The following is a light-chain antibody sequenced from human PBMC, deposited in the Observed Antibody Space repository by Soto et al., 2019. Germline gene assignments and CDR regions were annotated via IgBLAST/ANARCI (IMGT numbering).Light chain of an antibody. J-gene: IGLJ1*01. CDR1: SSDVGGYNY. Sequence: QSALTQPRSVSGSPGQPVTISCTGTSSDVGGYNYVSWYQQHPGKAPKLMIYDVNKRPSGVPDRFSGSKSGNTASLTISGLQAEDEADYYCCSYAGSYTLVFGTGTKV. V-gene: IGLV2-11*01. CDR3: CSYAGSYTLV. CDR2: DVN.